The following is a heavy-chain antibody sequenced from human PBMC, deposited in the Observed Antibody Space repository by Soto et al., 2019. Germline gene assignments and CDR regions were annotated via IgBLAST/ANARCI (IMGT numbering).Heavy chain of an antibody. D-gene: IGHD3-16*01. V-gene: IGHV3-48*03. Sequence: PGGSLRLSCVASGFIFTNYEMNWVRQAPGKGLEWVSYISSRGSGSTMYYADSVKGRFTVSRDNTKNSLFLQMNSLRVDDTAVYYCARGGPRAFDIWGQGIMVTVSS. J-gene: IGHJ3*02. CDR3: ARGGPRAFDI. CDR1: GFIFTNYE. CDR2: ISSRGSGSTM.